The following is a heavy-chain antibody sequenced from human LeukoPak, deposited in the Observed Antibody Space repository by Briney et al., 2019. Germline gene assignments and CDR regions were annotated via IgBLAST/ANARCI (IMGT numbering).Heavy chain of an antibody. V-gene: IGHV1-2*02. J-gene: IGHJ6*02. CDR1: GYTFTGYY. Sequence: ASVKVSCKASGYTFTGYYMHWARQAPGQGLEWMGWINPNSGGTNYAQKFQGRVTMTRDTSISTAYMELSRLRSDDTAVYYCARERRIYGDYGTYYYGMDVWGQGTTVTVSS. CDR2: INPNSGGT. CDR3: ARERRIYGDYGTYYYGMDV. D-gene: IGHD4-17*01.